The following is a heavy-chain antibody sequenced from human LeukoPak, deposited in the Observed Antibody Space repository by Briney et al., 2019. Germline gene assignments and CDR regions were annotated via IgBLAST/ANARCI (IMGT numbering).Heavy chain of an antibody. D-gene: IGHD4/OR15-4a*01. CDR3: TRDRAYGALDY. V-gene: IGHV3-7*01. J-gene: IGHJ4*02. CDR2: IKADGSDK. Sequence: GGSLRLSCAASGFTFSDYLMTWVRQAPGKGLEWVADIKADGSDKYYVDSVKGRFTILRDNAKNSLYLQMNSLRAEDTAVYYCTRDRAYGALDYWGQGTLVTVSS. CDR1: GFTFSDYL.